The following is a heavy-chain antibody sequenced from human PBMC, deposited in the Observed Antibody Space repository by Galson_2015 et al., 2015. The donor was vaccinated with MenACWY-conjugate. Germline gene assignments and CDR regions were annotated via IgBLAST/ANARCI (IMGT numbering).Heavy chain of an antibody. CDR1: GFTFNQHW. CDR2: ISPDGSVT. J-gene: IGHJ5*02. V-gene: IGHV3-74*01. Sequence: SLRLSCAAFGFTFNQHWLHWVRQAPGKGPVWVSRISPDGSVTNYADSVKGRFTLSRDNAKNTLYLQMNSLRGDDTAVYYCTRVNDGYGRFDPWGQGTLVTVSS. D-gene: IGHD5-24*01. CDR3: TRVNDGYGRFDP.